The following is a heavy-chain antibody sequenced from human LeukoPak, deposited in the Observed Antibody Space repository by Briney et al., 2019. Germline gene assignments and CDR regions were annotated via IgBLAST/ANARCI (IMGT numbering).Heavy chain of an antibody. V-gene: IGHV3-23*01. J-gene: IGHJ4*02. CDR3: AKSVTGEFDY. Sequence: GGSLRLSCVASGFTFTKCAMSWIRQAPGKGLEWVAIITATGDTAYYADSVKGRFTISRDNSRNTVYMQMNSLRAEDTAVYYCAKSVTGEFDYWGQGTLVTVSS. CDR1: GFTFTKCA. D-gene: IGHD2-21*02. CDR2: ITATGDTA.